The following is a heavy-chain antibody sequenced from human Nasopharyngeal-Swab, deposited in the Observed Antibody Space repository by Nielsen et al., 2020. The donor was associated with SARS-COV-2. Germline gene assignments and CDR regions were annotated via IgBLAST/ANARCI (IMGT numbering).Heavy chain of an antibody. J-gene: IGHJ6*02. V-gene: IGHV4-28*01. CDR2: MYSSGRT. Sequence: WIRQPPGKGLESIGHMYSSGRTNYNPPLKSRVTMSLDTSRNQFSLRLNSVTAADTAVYFCARSRGNFYDYGMDVWGQGTTVTVSS. CDR3: ARSRGNFYDYGMDV. D-gene: IGHD3-10*01.